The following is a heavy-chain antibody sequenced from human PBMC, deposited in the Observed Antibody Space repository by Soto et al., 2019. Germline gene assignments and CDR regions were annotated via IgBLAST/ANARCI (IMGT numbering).Heavy chain of an antibody. V-gene: IGHV3-23*01. CDR1: GFTFRSHA. J-gene: IGHJ4*02. CDR3: AKDKMEQWLVGGYYDY. CDR2: TIDSGGRS. Sequence: EVQLLESGAGLVQPGGSLRLSCAASGFTFRSHAMSWVRQAPGKGLEWVSSTIDSGGRSYHADSVRGRFTISRDNSKNTLYLQMNSLRADDTAIYYCAKDKMEQWLVGGYYDYWGQGALVTVSS. D-gene: IGHD6-19*01.